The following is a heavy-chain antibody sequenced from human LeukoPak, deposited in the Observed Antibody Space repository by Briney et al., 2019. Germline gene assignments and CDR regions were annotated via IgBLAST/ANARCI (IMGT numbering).Heavy chain of an antibody. CDR2: IYSDGST. J-gene: IGHJ4*02. D-gene: IGHD5-12*01. CDR1: GFTVRSNY. Sequence: GGSLRLSCAVSGFTVRSNYMNRVRQAPGKGLEWVSVIYSDGSTYYADSVKGRFTISRDNSKNALFLQMNSLRAEDTAVYYCARLDYRGYSGYVSDYWGQGTLVTVSA. V-gene: IGHV3-53*01. CDR3: ARLDYRGYSGYVSDY.